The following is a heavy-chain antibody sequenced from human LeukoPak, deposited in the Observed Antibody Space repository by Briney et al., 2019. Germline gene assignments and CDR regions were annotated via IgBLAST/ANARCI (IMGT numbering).Heavy chain of an antibody. CDR2: IYHSGST. J-gene: IGHJ6*03. CDR1: GYSISSGYY. Sequence: PSETLSLTCTVSGYSISSGYYWGWIRQPPGKGLEWIGRIYHSGSTYYNPSLKSRVTISVDTSKNQFSLKLSSVTAADTAVYYCARNGGWPEVYYYYMDVWGKGTTVTVSS. D-gene: IGHD6-19*01. V-gene: IGHV4-38-2*02. CDR3: ARNGGWPEVYYYYMDV.